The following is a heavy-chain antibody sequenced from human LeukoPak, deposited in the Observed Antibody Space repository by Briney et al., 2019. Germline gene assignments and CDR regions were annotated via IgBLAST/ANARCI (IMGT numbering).Heavy chain of an antibody. V-gene: IGHV3-33*01. D-gene: IGHD5-18*01. Sequence: GRSLRLSCAASGFTFSSYGMHWVRQAPGKGLEWVAVIWYDGSNKYYADSVKGRFTISRDNSKNTLYPQMNSLRAEDTAVYYCARDMVSGEPYNWFDPWGQGTLVTVSS. CDR3: ARDMVSGEPYNWFDP. CDR2: IWYDGSNK. J-gene: IGHJ5*02. CDR1: GFTFSSYG.